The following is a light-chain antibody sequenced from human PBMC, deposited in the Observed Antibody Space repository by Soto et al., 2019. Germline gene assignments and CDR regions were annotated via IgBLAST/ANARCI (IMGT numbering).Light chain of an antibody. J-gene: IGLJ2*01. CDR1: SSNNGTDYD. Sequence: QSVLTQPPSVSGAPRQRVTISCTESSSNNGTDYDEHWYQQLPGTAPKLLIFANTNRPSGVPDRFSGSKSGTSASQAITGLQAEDEAVYYCQSYDRSPSQDVVFGGGTKLTVL. CDR2: ANT. V-gene: IGLV1-40*01. CDR3: QSYDRSPSQDVV.